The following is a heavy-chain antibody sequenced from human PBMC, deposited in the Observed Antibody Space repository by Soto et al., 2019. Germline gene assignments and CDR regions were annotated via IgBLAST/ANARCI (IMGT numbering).Heavy chain of an antibody. Sequence: ASVKVSCKASGYTFTGYYMHWVRQAPGQGLEWMGWINPNSGGTNYAQKFQGRVTMTRDTSISTAYMELSRLRSDDTAVYNCAREDIVVVPAAIRVYYYYGMDVWGQGTTVTVSS. CDR3: AREDIVVVPAAIRVYYYYGMDV. V-gene: IGHV1-2*02. J-gene: IGHJ6*02. D-gene: IGHD2-2*02. CDR1: GYTFTGYY. CDR2: INPNSGGT.